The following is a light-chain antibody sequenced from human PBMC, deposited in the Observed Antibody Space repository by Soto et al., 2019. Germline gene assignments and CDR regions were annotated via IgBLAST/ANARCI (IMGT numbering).Light chain of an antibody. Sequence: QAVVTQPPSVSGTPGQKVSISCSGSASNLGGNPVNWYQHLPGAAHKLLIYTNHQRPSGVPDRFSGSKSGTSASLAISGLRSEDEADLYCAAWDDSLNAVVFGGGTKLTVL. CDR2: TNH. V-gene: IGLV1-44*01. J-gene: IGLJ2*01. CDR1: ASNLGGNP. CDR3: AAWDDSLNAVV.